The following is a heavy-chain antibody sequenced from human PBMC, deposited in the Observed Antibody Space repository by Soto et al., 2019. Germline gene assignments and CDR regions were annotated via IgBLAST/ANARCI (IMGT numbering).Heavy chain of an antibody. CDR3: VRDGSGYRLFDY. CDR1: GGSISGHY. Sequence: SETLSLTCTVSGGSISGHYWSWIRRPPGKGLEWIGYIHYSGNTKYNPSLESRVTISVDTSKNQFSLKLISVTSADTAVYYCVRDGSGYRLFDYWGQGTLVTVSS. D-gene: IGHD3-22*01. V-gene: IGHV4-59*11. CDR2: IHYSGNT. J-gene: IGHJ4*02.